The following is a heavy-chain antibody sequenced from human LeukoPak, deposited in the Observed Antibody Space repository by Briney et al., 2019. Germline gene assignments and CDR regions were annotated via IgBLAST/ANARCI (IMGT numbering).Heavy chain of an antibody. V-gene: IGHV1-2*02. CDR1: GYSFTGYF. Sequence: ASVKVSCKASGYSFTGYFMHWVRQAPGQVPEWMGWINWNSGGTSYAQKFQGRVTVTRDTSISTAYMELSSLRSDDTAVYYCARELGDHRYFDYWGQGTLVTVSS. J-gene: IGHJ4*02. CDR2: INWNSGGT. D-gene: IGHD4-17*01. CDR3: ARELGDHRYFDY.